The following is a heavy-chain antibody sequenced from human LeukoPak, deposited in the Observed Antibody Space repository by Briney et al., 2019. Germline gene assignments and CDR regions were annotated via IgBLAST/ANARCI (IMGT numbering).Heavy chain of an antibody. D-gene: IGHD3-3*01. CDR2: INSDGSWT. Sequence: GGSLRLSCAASGNYWMHWVRQAPGKGLVWVSHINSDGSWTSYADSVKGRFTISRDNAKNSLYLQMNSLRDEDTAVYYCARAGVLRFLEWPNNWFDPWGQGTLVTVSS. J-gene: IGHJ5*02. CDR1: GNYW. V-gene: IGHV3-74*01. CDR3: ARAGVLRFLEWPNNWFDP.